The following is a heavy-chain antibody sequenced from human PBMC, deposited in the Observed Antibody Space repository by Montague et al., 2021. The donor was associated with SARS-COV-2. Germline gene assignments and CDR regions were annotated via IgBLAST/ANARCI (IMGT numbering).Heavy chain of an antibody. Sequence: SETLSLTCAVSGGSFSGYYWTWIHQSPGKGPEWIAEINHSGTTNYNFNPSLRSRVTISVDTSKSQSSLKLSSVTAADTGVYYCARWDPQTLTLIGLRGKSASDYWGQGTLVTVSS. CDR1: GGSFSGYY. CDR2: INHSGTT. D-gene: IGHD4-23*01. V-gene: IGHV4-34*01. J-gene: IGHJ4*02. CDR3: ARWDPQTLTLIGLRGKSASDY.